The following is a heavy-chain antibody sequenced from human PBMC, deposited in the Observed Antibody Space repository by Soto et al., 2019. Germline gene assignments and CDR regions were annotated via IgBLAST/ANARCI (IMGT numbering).Heavy chain of an antibody. J-gene: IGHJ4*01. D-gene: IGHD3-3*01. CDR2: INPNSGGT. CDR3: ARSPTLDYDFWSGYPVPLDY. V-gene: IGHV1-2*02. CDR1: GNTFTGYY. Sequence: GASVKVSCKASGNTFTGYYMHWVRQAPGQGLEWMGWINPNSGGTNYAQKFQGRVTMTRDTSISTAYMELSRLRSDDTAVYYCARSPTLDYDFWSGYPVPLDYWGHGTLVTVSS.